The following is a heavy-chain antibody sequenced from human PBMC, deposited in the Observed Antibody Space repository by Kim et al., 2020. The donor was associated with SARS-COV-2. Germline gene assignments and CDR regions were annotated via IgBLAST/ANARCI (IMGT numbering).Heavy chain of an antibody. CDR1: GGTFSSYA. J-gene: IGHJ6*01. Sequence: SVKVSCKSSGGTFSSYAISWVRQAPGQGLEWMGGIIPIFGTANYAQKFQGRVINTADESTSTASMELSSLRSEDTAVYFCASEDIVVVPAAPAHYYYYY. CDR2: IIPIFGTA. D-gene: IGHD2-2*01. V-gene: IGHV1-69*13. CDR3: ASEDIVVVPAAPAHYYYYY.